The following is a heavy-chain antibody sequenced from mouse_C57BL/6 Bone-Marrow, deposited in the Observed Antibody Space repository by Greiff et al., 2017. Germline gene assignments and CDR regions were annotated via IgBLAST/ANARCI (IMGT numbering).Heavy chain of an antibody. CDR3: ARKVLPYYFDY. D-gene: IGHD1-1*01. CDR1: GYAFTNYL. J-gene: IGHJ2*01. CDR2: INPGSGGT. V-gene: IGHV1-54*01. Sequence: QVQLQQSGAELVRPGTSVKVSCKASGYAFTNYLIEWVKQRPGQGLEWIGVINPGSGGTNYNEKFKGKATLTADKSSSHAYMQLRSLTSEDSAVYFCARKVLPYYFDYWGQGTTLTVSS.